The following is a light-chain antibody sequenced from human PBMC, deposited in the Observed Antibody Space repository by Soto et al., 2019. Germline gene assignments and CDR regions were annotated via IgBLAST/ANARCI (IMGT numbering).Light chain of an antibody. V-gene: IGKV3-15*01. J-gene: IGKJ2*01. CDR3: QQFNNWPHT. CDR2: VAS. Sequence: EIVLTQSPATLSVSPGERATLSCRASQSVNQKLGWYQQKPGQAPRLLIYVASYRATGIPARFSGSGSGTEYTLTISNLQAEDFAVYYCQQFNNWPHTFGQGTRWISN. CDR1: QSVNQK.